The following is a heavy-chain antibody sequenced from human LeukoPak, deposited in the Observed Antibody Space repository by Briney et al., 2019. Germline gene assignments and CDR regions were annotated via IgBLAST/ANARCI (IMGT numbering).Heavy chain of an antibody. J-gene: IGHJ4*02. CDR1: GGSFSGYY. V-gene: IGHV4-34*01. D-gene: IGHD2-2*01. CDR3: ARKEASGVVLPAAMLRYYFDY. Sequence: SETLSLTCAVYGGSFSGYYWSWIRQPPGKGLEWIGEINHSGSTNYNPSLKSRVTISVDTSKNQFSLKLSSVTAADTAVYYCARKEASGVVLPAAMLRYYFDYWGQGTLVTVSS. CDR2: INHSGST.